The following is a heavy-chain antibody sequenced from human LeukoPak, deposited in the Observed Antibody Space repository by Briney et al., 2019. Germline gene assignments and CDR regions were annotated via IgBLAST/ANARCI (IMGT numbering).Heavy chain of an antibody. J-gene: IGHJ4*02. Sequence: GGSLRLSCAASGFTFSSYWMSWVRQAPGKGLEWVAVISYDGSNKYYADSVKGRFTISRDNSKNTLYLQMNSLRAEDTAVYYCARYQGIAAAGTGLGYWGQGTLVTVSS. CDR1: GFTFSSYW. CDR3: ARYQGIAAAGTGLGY. D-gene: IGHD6-13*01. CDR2: ISYDGSNK. V-gene: IGHV3-30*19.